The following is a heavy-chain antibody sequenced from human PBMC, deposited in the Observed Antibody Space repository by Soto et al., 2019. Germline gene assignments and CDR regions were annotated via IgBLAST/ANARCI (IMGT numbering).Heavy chain of an antibody. CDR3: ARDGSGSEHYYGSGSYFGGYYYYYMDV. V-gene: IGHV3-64*01. CDR1: GFTFSSYA. Sequence: GGSLRLSCAASGFTFSSYAMHWVRQAPGKGLEYVSAISSNGGSTYYANSVKGRFTSSRGNSKNTLYLQMGSRRAEDMAVYYCARDGSGSEHYYGSGSYFGGYYYYYMDVWGEGTTVTVSS. CDR2: ISSNGGST. J-gene: IGHJ6*03. D-gene: IGHD3-10*01.